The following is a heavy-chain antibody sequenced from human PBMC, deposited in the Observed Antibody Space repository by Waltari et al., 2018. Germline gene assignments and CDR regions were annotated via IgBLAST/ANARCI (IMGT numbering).Heavy chain of an antibody. CDR1: GFTFGDYA. V-gene: IGHV3-49*03. Sequence: EVQLVESGGGLVQPGRSLRLSCTASGFTFGDYAMSWFRQAPGKGLEWVGVMRSKAYGVTTEYAASVKGRFTISRDDSKSIAYLQMNSLKTEDTAVYYCTRGWQLVFDYWGQGTLVTVSS. J-gene: IGHJ4*02. CDR2: MRSKAYGVTT. CDR3: TRGWQLVFDY. D-gene: IGHD6-6*01.